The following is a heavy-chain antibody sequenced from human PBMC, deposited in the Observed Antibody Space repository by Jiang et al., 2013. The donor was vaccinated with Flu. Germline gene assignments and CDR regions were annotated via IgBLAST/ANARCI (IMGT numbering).Heavy chain of an antibody. V-gene: IGHV3-23*01. Sequence: LVQPGGSLRLSCAASGFTFSTYAMSWVRQAPGKGLEWVSAISGSGGSTYYADSVKGRFTISRDNSKNTLYLQMNSLRAEDTAVYYCAKDRRPEKYLINWFDPWGQGTLVTVSS. CDR3: AKDRRPEKYLINWFDP. J-gene: IGHJ5*02. CDR2: ISGSGGST. D-gene: IGHD2-2*02. CDR1: GFTFSTYA.